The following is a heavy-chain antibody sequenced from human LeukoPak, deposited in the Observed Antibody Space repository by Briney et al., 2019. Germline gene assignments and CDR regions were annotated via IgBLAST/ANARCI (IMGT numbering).Heavy chain of an antibody. CDR3: AREECSSTSCPQTIDY. Sequence: ASVKVPCKASGYTFTSYYMHWVRQAPGQGLEWMGIINPSGGSTSYAQKFQGRVTMTRDTSTSTVYMELSSLRSEDTAVYYCAREECSSTSCPQTIDYWGQGTLVTVSS. CDR2: INPSGGST. V-gene: IGHV1-46*03. J-gene: IGHJ4*02. D-gene: IGHD2-2*01. CDR1: GYTFTSYY.